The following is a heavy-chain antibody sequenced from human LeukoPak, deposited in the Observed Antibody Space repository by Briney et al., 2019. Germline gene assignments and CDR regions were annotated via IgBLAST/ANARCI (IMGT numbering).Heavy chain of an antibody. D-gene: IGHD3-10*01. V-gene: IGHV1-69*06. Sequence: GASVKVSCKASGYTFTSYGISWVRQAPGQGLEWMGGIIPVFNAPNYAQSFQGRVTITADKSTTTVYMELSSLKSDDTAVYFCARDAVFRGSGSYSPPYYYYYMDVWGKGTTVTVSS. CDR1: GYTFTSYG. CDR3: ARDAVFRGSGSYSPPYYYYYMDV. CDR2: IIPVFNAP. J-gene: IGHJ6*03.